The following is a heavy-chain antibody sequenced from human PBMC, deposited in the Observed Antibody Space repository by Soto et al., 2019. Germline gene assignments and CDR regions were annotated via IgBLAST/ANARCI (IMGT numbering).Heavy chain of an antibody. D-gene: IGHD6-13*01. V-gene: IGHV4-59*08. Sequence: SETLSLTCTVSGGSISSYYWSWIRQPPGKGLEWIGYIYYSGSTNYNPSLKSRVTISVDTSKNQFSLKLSSVTAADTAVYYCARLHSSSWYTPLDYWGQGTLVTVSS. J-gene: IGHJ4*02. CDR2: IYYSGST. CDR1: GGSISSYY. CDR3: ARLHSSSWYTPLDY.